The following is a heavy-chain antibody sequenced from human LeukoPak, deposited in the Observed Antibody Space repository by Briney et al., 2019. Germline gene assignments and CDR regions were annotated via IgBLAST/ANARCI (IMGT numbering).Heavy chain of an antibody. V-gene: IGHV4-4*02. D-gene: IGHD3-3*01. CDR2: IYHSGSA. J-gene: IGHJ5*02. CDR3: ARHSTPGGRRRLLSWFDP. Sequence: SGTLSLTCAVSGGSISSDNWWSWVRQPPGKGLEWIGEIYHSGSANYNPSLKSRVTISVDTSKNQFSLKLSSVTAADTAVYYCARHSTPGGRRRLLSWFDPWGQGTLVTVSS. CDR1: GGSISSDNW.